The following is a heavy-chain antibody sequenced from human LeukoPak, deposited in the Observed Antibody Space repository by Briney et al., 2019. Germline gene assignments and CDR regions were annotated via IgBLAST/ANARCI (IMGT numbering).Heavy chain of an antibody. V-gene: IGHV3-7*01. Sequence: GGSLRLSCVDSGFTFSSYWMSWVRQAPGKGLEWVANIEQDEIEKYYVDSVKGRFTVSRDNAKNSLHLQMNSLRVEDTAVYYCARVGDYAVFEYWGQGALVTVSS. CDR1: GFTFSSYW. J-gene: IGHJ4*02. D-gene: IGHD2-21*01. CDR2: IEQDEIEK. CDR3: ARVGDYAVFEY.